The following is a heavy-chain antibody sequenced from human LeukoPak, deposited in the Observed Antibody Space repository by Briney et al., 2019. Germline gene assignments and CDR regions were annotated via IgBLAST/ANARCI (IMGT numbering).Heavy chain of an antibody. CDR3: ARPFQQLGPMYYFDY. J-gene: IGHJ4*02. D-gene: IGHD6-13*01. V-gene: IGHV1-2*02. CDR2: INPNSGGT. Sequence: ASVKVSCKASGYTFTGYYMHWVRQAPGQGLEWMGWINPNSGGTNYAQKFQGRVTMTTDTSTSTAYMELRSLRSDDTAVYYCARPFQQLGPMYYFDYWGQGTLVTVSS. CDR1: GYTFTGYY.